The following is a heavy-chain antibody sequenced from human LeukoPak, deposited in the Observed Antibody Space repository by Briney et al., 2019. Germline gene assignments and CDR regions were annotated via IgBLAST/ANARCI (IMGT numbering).Heavy chain of an antibody. V-gene: IGHV3-48*03. Sequence: GGSLRLSCAASGFTFSSYEMNWVRQAPGKGLEWVSYISSSGSTIYYADSVKGRFTISRDNAKNSVHLQMNSLRAEDTAVYYCARETDSTLFDYWGQGTLVTVSS. J-gene: IGHJ4*02. D-gene: IGHD2-2*01. CDR2: ISSSGSTI. CDR3: ARETDSTLFDY. CDR1: GFTFSSYE.